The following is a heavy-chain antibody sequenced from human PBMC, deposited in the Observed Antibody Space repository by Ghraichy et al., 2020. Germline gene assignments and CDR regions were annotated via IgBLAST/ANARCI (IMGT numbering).Heavy chain of an antibody. CDR2: ISGYNGKT. J-gene: IGHJ4*02. CDR1: DYTFTRHD. CDR3: ARDTYRTFDY. D-gene: IGHD2-8*01. Sequence: ASVKVSCKASDYTFTRHDNTWVRQAPGQGLEWMGWISGYNGKTTYAQNFQDRLTMTTDTSTNTAYMELRSLRSDDTAVYYCARDTYRTFDYWGQGTLVNVSS. V-gene: IGHV1-18*04.